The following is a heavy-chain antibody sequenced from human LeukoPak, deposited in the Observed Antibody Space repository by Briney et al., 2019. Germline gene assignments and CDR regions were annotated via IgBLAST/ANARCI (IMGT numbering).Heavy chain of an antibody. D-gene: IGHD3-3*01. Sequence: GGSLRLSCAASGFTFSSYWMSWVRQAPGKGLEWVANIKQDGSEKYYVDSVKGRFTISRDNAKNSLYLQTNSLRAEDTAVYYCASEYYDFWSGYYTDNWFDPWGQGTLVTVSS. CDR2: IKQDGSEK. CDR3: ASEYYDFWSGYYTDNWFDP. V-gene: IGHV3-7*01. J-gene: IGHJ5*02. CDR1: GFTFSSYW.